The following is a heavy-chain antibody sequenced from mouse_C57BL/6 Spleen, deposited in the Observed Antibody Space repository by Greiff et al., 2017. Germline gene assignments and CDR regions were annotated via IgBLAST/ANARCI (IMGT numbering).Heavy chain of an antibody. J-gene: IGHJ4*01. Sequence: VQLKESGPELVKPGDSVKISCKASGYSFTGYFMNWVMQSHGKSLEWIGRINPYNGDTFYNQKFKGKATLTVDKSSSTAHMELRSLTSEDSAVYYCASGYYYGSSYEGYYYAMDYWGQGTSVTVS. V-gene: IGHV1-20*01. D-gene: IGHD1-1*01. CDR2: INPYNGDT. CDR3: ASGYYYGSSYEGYYYAMDY. CDR1: GYSFTGYF.